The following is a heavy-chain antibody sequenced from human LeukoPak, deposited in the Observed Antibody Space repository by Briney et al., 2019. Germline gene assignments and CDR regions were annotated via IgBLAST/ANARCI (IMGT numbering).Heavy chain of an antibody. CDR3: ARDIVATYHYYGMDV. CDR2: IWYDGSNK. V-gene: IGHV3-33*01. Sequence: GGSLRLSCAASGFTFSSYGMHWVRQAPGKGLEWVAVIWYDGSNKYYADSVKGRFAISRDNSKNTLYLQMNSLRAEDTAVYYCARDIVATYHYYGMDVWGKGTTVTVSS. CDR1: GFTFSSYG. D-gene: IGHD5-12*01. J-gene: IGHJ6*04.